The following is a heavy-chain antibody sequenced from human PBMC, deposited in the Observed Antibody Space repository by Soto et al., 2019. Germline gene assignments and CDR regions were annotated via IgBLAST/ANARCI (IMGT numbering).Heavy chain of an antibody. CDR1: GFTFSSYA. CDR3: AKASIAASGYPDYLYGMHV. D-gene: IGHD6-13*01. CDR2: ISGSGGST. V-gene: IGHV3-23*01. Sequence: LRLSCAASGFTFSSYAMSWVRQAPGKGLEWVSAISGSGGSTYYADSVKGRFTISRDNSKNTLYLQMNSLRAEDTAVYYCAKASIAASGYPDYLYGMHVRGHRTTVT. J-gene: IGHJ6*02.